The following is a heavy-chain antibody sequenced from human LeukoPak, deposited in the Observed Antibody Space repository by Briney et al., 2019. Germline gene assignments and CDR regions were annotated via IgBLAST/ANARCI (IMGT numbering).Heavy chain of an antibody. V-gene: IGHV3-23*01. Sequence: PGGSLRLSCAASGFTFSSYAMSWVRQAPGKGLAWVSTISGGSGSTYCADSVKGRFTISRDNSKNTLYLHMNTLRAEDTAIYYCAKDRTVGASYWYFDLWGRGTLVTVSS. CDR1: GFTFSSYA. CDR3: AKDRTVGASYWYFDL. J-gene: IGHJ2*01. D-gene: IGHD1-26*01. CDR2: ISGGSGST.